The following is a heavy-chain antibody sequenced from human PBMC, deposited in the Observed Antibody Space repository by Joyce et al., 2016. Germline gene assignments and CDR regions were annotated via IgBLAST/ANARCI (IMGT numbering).Heavy chain of an antibody. V-gene: IGHV4-34*02. J-gene: IGHJ4*02. CDR2: ITNSGAT. CDR3: ARSQWLAPLMY. Sequence: QVQLQQWGAGLLKTSETLSLTCAVYSGPFSGFFWSWVRQPPGKGLEWIGDITNSGATHYNPSLKSRLTMSVDTSRKEFSLKLSSGTVADTAIYYCARSQWLAPLMYWGQGTPVTVSS. CDR1: SGPFSGFF. D-gene: IGHD6-19*01.